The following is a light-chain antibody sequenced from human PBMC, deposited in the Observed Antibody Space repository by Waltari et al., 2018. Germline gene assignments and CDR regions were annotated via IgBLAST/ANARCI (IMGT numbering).Light chain of an antibody. CDR3: SSYTSNNIWV. V-gene: IGLV2-14*01. CDR1: SSDVGGYNY. J-gene: IGLJ3*02. CDR2: DVS. Sequence: QSALTQPASVSGSPGPSLTIPCTGTSSDVGGYNYVSWYQQHPGKAPKFMIYDVSQRPSGVSNRFSGSKSGNTASLTISGLQAEDEADYYCSSYTSNNIWVFGGGTKLTVL.